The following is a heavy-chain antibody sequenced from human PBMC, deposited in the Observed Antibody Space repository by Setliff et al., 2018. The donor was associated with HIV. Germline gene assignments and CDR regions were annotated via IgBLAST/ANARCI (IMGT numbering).Heavy chain of an antibody. D-gene: IGHD3-22*01. Sequence: ASVKVSCQTSGYPFDSYGIRWVRQAPGQGLEWMGWISAYIGDTKYAQRFQGRVTMTTDPSTPTAYMELRSLESEDTAVDYCAGAVGGSNYFVYSGYQDFWGQGTRVTVSS. J-gene: IGHJ4*02. CDR3: AGAVGGSNYFVYSGYQDF. V-gene: IGHV1-18*01. CDR2: ISAYIGDT. CDR1: GYPFDSYG.